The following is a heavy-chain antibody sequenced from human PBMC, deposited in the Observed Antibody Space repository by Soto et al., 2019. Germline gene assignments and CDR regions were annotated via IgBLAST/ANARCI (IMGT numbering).Heavy chain of an antibody. V-gene: IGHV4-39*01. CDR2: IYDRGST. D-gene: IGHD6-19*01. CDR3: ARHGYSSGRTYFDY. J-gene: IGHJ4*02. Sequence: QLQLQESGPGLVKPSETLSLTCTVSGGSIGSSSYYWGWIRQPPGKGLEWIGSIYDRGSTYSNPSLTSRLTTSVDTSKNQFSLKLTSVTAADTAVYYCARHGYSSGRTYFDYWGQGTLVTVSS. CDR1: GGSIGSSSYY.